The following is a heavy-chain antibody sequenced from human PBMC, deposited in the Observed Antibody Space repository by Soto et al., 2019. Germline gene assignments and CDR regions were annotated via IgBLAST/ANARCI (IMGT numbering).Heavy chain of an antibody. J-gene: IGHJ4*02. D-gene: IGHD2-2*01. CDR3: AREDSIIIPAVSDF. Sequence: PGGSLRLSCTVSGFAFNNYGINWVRQAPGKGLKWVSSISKSDYTYYSDSVKGRFTISRDNAKNSVSLQMNTLRVEDTAVYYCAREDSIIIPAVSDFWGQGTLVTV. CDR1: GFAFNNYG. CDR2: ISKSDYT. V-gene: IGHV3-21*01.